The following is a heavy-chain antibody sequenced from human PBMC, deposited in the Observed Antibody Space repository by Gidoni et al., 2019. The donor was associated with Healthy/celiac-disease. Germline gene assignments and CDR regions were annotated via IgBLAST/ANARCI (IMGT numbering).Heavy chain of an antibody. J-gene: IGHJ4*02. Sequence: QVQLVESGGGVVQPGRSLRLSCAASGFTFSSYGMHWVRQAPGKGLEGVAVISYDGSNKYYADSVKGRFTISRDNSKNTLYLQMNSLRAEDTAVYYCAKDTAAAGQGDYWGQGTLVTVSS. CDR2: ISYDGSNK. CDR1: GFTFSSYG. CDR3: AKDTAAAGQGDY. D-gene: IGHD6-13*01. V-gene: IGHV3-30*18.